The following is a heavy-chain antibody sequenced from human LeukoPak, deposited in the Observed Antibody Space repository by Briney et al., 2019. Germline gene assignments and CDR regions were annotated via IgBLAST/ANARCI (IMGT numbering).Heavy chain of an antibody. V-gene: IGHV3-7*01. CDR2: IKQDGSEK. D-gene: IGHD6-19*01. Sequence: PGGSLSLFCAAWGFTFSSYWMIWVLQAPGKGLEWVANIKQDGSEKYYVDSVKGRFTISRDHAKNSLYLQMNSLTAEDTAVYYCARGSSGWYAGEADSWGQGTLVTVSS. CDR3: ARGSSGWYAGEADS. J-gene: IGHJ4*02. CDR1: GFTFSSYW.